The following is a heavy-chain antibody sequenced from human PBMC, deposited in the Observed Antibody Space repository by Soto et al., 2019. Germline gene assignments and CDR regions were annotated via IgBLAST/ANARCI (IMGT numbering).Heavy chain of an antibody. CDR3: ARGTVPAATPYYYMDV. J-gene: IGHJ6*03. CDR1: GYTFTSYD. V-gene: IGHV1-8*01. D-gene: IGHD2-2*01. CDR2: MNPNSGNT. Sequence: ASVKVSCKASGYTFTSYDINWVRQATGQGLEWMGWMNPNSGNTGYAQKFQGRVTMTRNTSISTAYMELSSLRSEDTAVYYCARGTVPAATPYYYMDVWGKGTTVTVSS.